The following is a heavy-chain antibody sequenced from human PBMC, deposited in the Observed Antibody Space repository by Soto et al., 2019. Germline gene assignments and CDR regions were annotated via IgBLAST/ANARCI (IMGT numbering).Heavy chain of an antibody. CDR3: ARHVATRKVVAPYCFDY. J-gene: IGHJ4*02. CDR2: IYYSGST. CDR1: GGSISSSSYY. Sequence: QLQLQESGPGLVKPSETLSLICTVSGGSISSSSYYWGWIRQPPGKGLEWIGSIYYSGSTYYNPSRMTRXTXSXXTPNNQSSPKLSSVTAAATAGDYWARHVATRKVVAPYCFDYWGQGTLVTVSS. V-gene: IGHV4-39*01. D-gene: IGHD2-15*01.